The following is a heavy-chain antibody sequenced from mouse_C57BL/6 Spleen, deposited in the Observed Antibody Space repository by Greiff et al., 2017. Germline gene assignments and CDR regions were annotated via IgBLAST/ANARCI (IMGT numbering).Heavy chain of an antibody. V-gene: IGHV1-80*01. J-gene: IGHJ2*01. D-gene: IGHD2-1*01. CDR3: ARGGGNSNFDY. CDR2: IYPGDGDT. Sequence: QVQLQQSGAELVKPGASVKISCKASGYAFSSYWMNWVKQRPGTGLEWIGQIYPGDGDTNYNGKFKGKATLTADKSSSTAYMQLSSLTSEDSAVYFCARGGGNSNFDYWGQGTPLTVSS. CDR1: GYAFSSYW.